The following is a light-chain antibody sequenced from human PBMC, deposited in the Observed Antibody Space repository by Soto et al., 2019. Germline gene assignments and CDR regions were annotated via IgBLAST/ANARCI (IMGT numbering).Light chain of an antibody. J-gene: IGLJ2*01. CDR1: SSDVGGYNY. CDR2: EVS. CDR3: SSYTSSSKGV. Sequence: QSALTQPAPVSGSPGQSITISCTGTSSDVGGYNYVSWYQQHPGKAPKLMIYEVSNRPSGVSNRFSGSKSGNTASLTISGLQAEDEADYYCSSYTSSSKGVFGGGTKLTVL. V-gene: IGLV2-14*01.